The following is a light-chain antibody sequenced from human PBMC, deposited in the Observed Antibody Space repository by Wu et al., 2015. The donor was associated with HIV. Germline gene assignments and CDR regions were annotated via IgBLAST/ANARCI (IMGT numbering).Light chain of an antibody. CDR3: QHRSNWPIT. V-gene: IGKV3-15*01. CDR2: GAS. J-gene: IGKJ5*01. CDR1: QSVSSN. Sequence: EIVMTQSPATLSVSPGERATLSCRASQSVSSNLAWYQQKPGQSPRLLFYGASTRATGIPARFSGSGSGTDFALIISSLEPEDFAVYYCQHRSNWPITFGQGTRLEIK.